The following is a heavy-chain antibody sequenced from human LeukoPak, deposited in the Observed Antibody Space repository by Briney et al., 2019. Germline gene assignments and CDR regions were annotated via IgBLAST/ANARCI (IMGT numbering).Heavy chain of an antibody. J-gene: IGHJ4*02. CDR3: ARDLHTAAAGDY. D-gene: IGHD6-13*01. Sequence: ASVNVSCKASGYTFTSYYMHWVRQAPGQGLEWMGIINPSGGSTSYAQKFQGRVTMTRDTSTSTVYMELSSLRSEDTAVYYCARDLHTAAAGDYWGQGTLVTVSS. CDR1: GYTFTSYY. V-gene: IGHV1-46*01. CDR2: INPSGGST.